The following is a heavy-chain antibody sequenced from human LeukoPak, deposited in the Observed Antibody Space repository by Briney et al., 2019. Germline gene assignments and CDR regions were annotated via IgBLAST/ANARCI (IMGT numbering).Heavy chain of an antibody. D-gene: IGHD2-15*01. CDR3: ARHEYCSGGSCYYHYYYYGMDV. Sequence: PSETLSLTCTVSGGSISSYYWSWNRQPPGKGLEWIGYIYYSGSTNYNPSLKSRVTISVDTSKNQFSLKLSSVTAADTAVYYCARHEYCSGGSCYYHYYYYGMDVWGQGTTVTVSS. J-gene: IGHJ6*02. V-gene: IGHV4-59*08. CDR2: IYYSGST. CDR1: GGSISSYY.